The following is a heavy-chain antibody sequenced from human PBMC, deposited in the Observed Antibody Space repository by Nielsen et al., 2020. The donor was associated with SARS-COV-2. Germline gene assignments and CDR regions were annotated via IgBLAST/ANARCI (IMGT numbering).Heavy chain of an antibody. CDR2: IYPGDSDT. Sequence: EESLKISCKGSGYSFTSYWIGWVRQMPGKGLEWMGIIYPGDSDTRYSPSFQGQVTISADKSISTAYLQWSSLKASDTAMYYCARRGRDDYGDHVPPDYWGQGTLVTVSS. V-gene: IGHV5-51*01. CDR3: ARRGRDDYGDHVPPDY. CDR1: GYSFTSYW. D-gene: IGHD4-17*01. J-gene: IGHJ4*02.